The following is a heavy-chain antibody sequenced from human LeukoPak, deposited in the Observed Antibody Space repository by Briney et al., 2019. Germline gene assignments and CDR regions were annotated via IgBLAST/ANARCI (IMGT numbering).Heavy chain of an antibody. D-gene: IGHD3-3*01. CDR2: IKGDGSEK. J-gene: IGHJ4*02. CDR1: GFTFSSYW. Sequence: PGGSLRLSCAASGFTFSSYWMTWVRQAPGKGLEWVGNIKGDGSEKYYVDSVKGRFTISRDNAKNSLYLQMNSLRAEDTAVYYCWRVFRFLKANWGKEPLFPASS. V-gene: IGHV3-7*01. CDR3: WRVFRFLKAN.